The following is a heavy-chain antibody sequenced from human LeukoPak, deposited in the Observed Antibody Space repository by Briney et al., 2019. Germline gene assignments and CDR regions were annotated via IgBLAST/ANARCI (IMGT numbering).Heavy chain of an antibody. Sequence: GGPLRLSCAASGFPFSSYEMNWVRRAPGKGLKWLSYISSSAKTIYYADAVKGRFTISRDNSKNSLYLQMNSLRTEDTALYYCASGSYYYDSSGYYIPAAFDYWGQGTLVTVSS. V-gene: IGHV3-48*03. CDR1: GFPFSSYE. CDR3: ASGSYYYDSSGYYIPAAFDY. CDR2: ISSSAKTI. D-gene: IGHD3-22*01. J-gene: IGHJ4*02.